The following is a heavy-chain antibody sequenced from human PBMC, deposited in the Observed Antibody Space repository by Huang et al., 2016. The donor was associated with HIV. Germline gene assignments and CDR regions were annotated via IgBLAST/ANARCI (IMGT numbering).Heavy chain of an antibody. J-gene: IGHJ4*02. CDR2: INDSGSL. CDR3: ARGKILNGDSYYFDS. CDR1: GESFSGYY. D-gene: IGHD2-21*01. Sequence: QVQLQQWGGGLLKPSETLSLTCAVYGESFSGYYWSWIRQPPGKGVEWIGEINDSGSLNHNPALKSRVTVSDDTSKKQFALKLSSVTAADTATYYCARGKILNGDSYYFDSWGQGTLVAVSS. V-gene: IGHV4-34*01.